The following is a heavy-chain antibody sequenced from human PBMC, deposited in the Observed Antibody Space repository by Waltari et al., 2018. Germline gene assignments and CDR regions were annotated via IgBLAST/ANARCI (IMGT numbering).Heavy chain of an antibody. J-gene: IGHJ4*02. CDR1: GGTFSSYA. CDR3: ASLVDRRITMIVDHKGGGGL. V-gene: IGHV1-69*05. Sequence: QVQLVQSGAEVKKPGSSVKVSCKASGGTFSSYAISWVRQAPGQGLEWMGGIIPIFGTANYAQKFQGRVTITTDESTSTAYMELSSLRSEDTAVYYCASLVDRRITMIVDHKGGGGLWGQGTLVTVSS. D-gene: IGHD3-22*01. CDR2: IIPIFGTA.